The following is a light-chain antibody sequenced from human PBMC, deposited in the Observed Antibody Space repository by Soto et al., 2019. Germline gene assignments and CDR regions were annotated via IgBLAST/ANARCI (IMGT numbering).Light chain of an antibody. CDR2: DAS. J-gene: IGKJ1*01. CDR3: QLLGT. CDR1: YSVSSSY. Sequence: IVLTQSPAILSLSPGERATLSCGASYSVSSSYSAWYQQKPGLAPRLLLYDASTRATGIPDRFSGSGSGTNFTLTISRLEPEDFAVYYCQLLGTFGQGTKVEIK. V-gene: IGKV3D-20*01.